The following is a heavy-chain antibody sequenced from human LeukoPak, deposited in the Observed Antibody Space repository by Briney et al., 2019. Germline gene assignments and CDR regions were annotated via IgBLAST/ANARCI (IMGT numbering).Heavy chain of an antibody. CDR1: GFTFSNYW. CDR3: ARGGIGELLPRPFDY. Sequence: GGSLRLSCAASGFTFSNYWMSWVRQAPGKGLEWLANIKEDGSIIRYLDSVKGRFTVSRDNAKNSIYVQMDSLRAEDTAMYYCARGGIGELLPRPFDYWGQGTLVTVSS. D-gene: IGHD1-26*01. CDR2: IKEDGSII. V-gene: IGHV3-7*01. J-gene: IGHJ4*02.